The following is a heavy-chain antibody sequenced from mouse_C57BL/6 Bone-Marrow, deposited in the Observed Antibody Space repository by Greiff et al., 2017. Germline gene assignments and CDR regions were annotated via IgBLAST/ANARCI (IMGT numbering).Heavy chain of an antibody. CDR3: TAYSNSWFAY. D-gene: IGHD2-5*01. Sequence: EVKVEESGGGLVQPGGSMKLSCVASGFTFSNYWMNWVRQSPEKGLEWVAQIRLKSDNYATHYAESVKGRFTISRDDSKSSVYLQMNNLRAEDTGIYYCTAYSNSWFAYWGQGTLVTVSA. V-gene: IGHV6-3*01. J-gene: IGHJ3*01. CDR2: IRLKSDNYAT. CDR1: GFTFSNYW.